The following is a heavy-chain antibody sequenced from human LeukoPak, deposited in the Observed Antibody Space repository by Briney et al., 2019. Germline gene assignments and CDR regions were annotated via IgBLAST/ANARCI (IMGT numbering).Heavy chain of an antibody. Sequence: GGSLRLSCAASGFTFSSYSMTWVRQAPGKGLEWVSYISLSSTTIYYADSVKGRFTISRDDAKNSLYLQMNRLRDEDTAVYYCARVSGWPWDHWGQGTLVTVSS. J-gene: IGHJ4*02. V-gene: IGHV3-48*02. CDR3: ARVSGWPWDH. D-gene: IGHD2-15*01. CDR1: GFTFSSYS. CDR2: ISLSSTTI.